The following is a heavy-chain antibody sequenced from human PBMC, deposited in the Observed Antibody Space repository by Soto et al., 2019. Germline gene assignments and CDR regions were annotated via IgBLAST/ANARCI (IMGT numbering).Heavy chain of an antibody. J-gene: IGHJ6*02. CDR3: ARDSRRIAARRFGNYYYGMDV. V-gene: IGHV3-13*01. D-gene: IGHD6-6*01. CDR1: GFTFSSYD. Sequence: GSLRLSCAASGFTFSSYDMHWVRHATGKGLEWVSAIGTACDTYYPGSVKGRFTISRENAKNSLYLQMNSLRAEDTAVYYCARDSRRIAARRFGNYYYGMDVRGQGTPVTVSS. CDR2: IGTACDT.